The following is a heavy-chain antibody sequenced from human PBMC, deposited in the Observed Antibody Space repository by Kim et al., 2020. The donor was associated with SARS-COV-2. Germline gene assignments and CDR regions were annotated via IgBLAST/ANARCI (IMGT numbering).Heavy chain of an antibody. J-gene: IGHJ6*02. CDR1: GYTFTSYA. V-gene: IGHV7-4-1*02. CDR3: ARDHMVRGVITYYYYGMDV. CDR2: INTNTGNP. Sequence: ASVKVSCKASGYTFTSYAMNWVRQAPGQGLEWMGWINTNTGNPTYAQGFTGRFVFSLDTSVSTAYLQISSLKAEDTAVYYCARDHMVRGVITYYYYGMDVWGQGTTVTVSS. D-gene: IGHD3-10*01.